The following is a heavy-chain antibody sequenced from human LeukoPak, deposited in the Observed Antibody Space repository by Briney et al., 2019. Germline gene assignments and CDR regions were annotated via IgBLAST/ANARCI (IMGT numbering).Heavy chain of an antibody. Sequence: GGSLRLSCAASGFTFSSYAMSWVRQAPGKRLEWVSTISGSGSGGSTYYADSVKGRFTISRDNSKDTLYLQMNSLRAEDTAVYYCAKLLAVTNSYYFNYWGQGTLVTVSS. CDR3: AKLLAVTNSYYFNY. CDR2: ISGSGSGGST. D-gene: IGHD6-19*01. V-gene: IGHV3-23*01. J-gene: IGHJ4*02. CDR1: GFTFSSYA.